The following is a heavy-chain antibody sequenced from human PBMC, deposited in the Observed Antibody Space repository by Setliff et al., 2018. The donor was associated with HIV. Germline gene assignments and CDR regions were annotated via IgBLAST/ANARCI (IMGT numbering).Heavy chain of an antibody. Sequence: ASVKVSCKASGYTFTSYTIHWVRQAPGQRLEWMGWINTGNANTKYSQKFQDRVTITRDTSASTAYMELSSLRSEDTAVYYCARDGRVLLWFGELAWYFDLWGRGTLVTAPQ. CDR3: ARDGRVLLWFGELAWYFDL. J-gene: IGHJ2*01. CDR1: GYTFTSYT. CDR2: INTGNANT. D-gene: IGHD3-10*01. V-gene: IGHV1-3*04.